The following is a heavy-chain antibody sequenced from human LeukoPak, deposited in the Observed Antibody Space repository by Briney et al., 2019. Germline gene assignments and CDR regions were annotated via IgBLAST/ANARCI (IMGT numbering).Heavy chain of an antibody. CDR1: GYSISSGYY. J-gene: IGHJ3*02. Sequence: SETLSLTCTVSGYSISSGYYWGWIRQPPGKGLEWIGSIYHSGSTYYNPSLKSRVTISVDTSKNQFSLKLSSVTAADTAVYYCARGERGPNQHGGAFDIWGQGTMVTVSS. CDR2: IYHSGST. CDR3: ARGERGPNQHGGAFDI. V-gene: IGHV4-38-2*02. D-gene: IGHD1-14*01.